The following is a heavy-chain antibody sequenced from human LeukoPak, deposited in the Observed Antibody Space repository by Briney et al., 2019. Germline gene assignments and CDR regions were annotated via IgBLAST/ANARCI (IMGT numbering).Heavy chain of an antibody. V-gene: IGHV1-46*01. Sequence: ASVKVSCKASGYTFTSYYMHWVRQAPGQGLEWMGIINPSGGSTSYAQKFQGRVTMTRDMSTSTVYMELSSLRSEDTAVYYCARDSGLKPYSGSYSVYWGQGTLVTVSS. D-gene: IGHD1-26*01. CDR2: INPSGGST. CDR1: GYTFTSYY. J-gene: IGHJ4*02. CDR3: ARDSGLKPYSGSYSVY.